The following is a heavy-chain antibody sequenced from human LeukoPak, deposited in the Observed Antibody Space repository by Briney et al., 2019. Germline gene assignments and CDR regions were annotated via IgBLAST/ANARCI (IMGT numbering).Heavy chain of an antibody. V-gene: IGHV3-49*04. CDR2: IRSKTYGGTT. CDR1: GFSFGDYA. CDR3: TTDHDFWSGYYRTAFDI. Sequence: GGSLRLSCTASGFSFGDYAMSWVRQAPGKGLEWVGFIRSKTYGGTTEYAASVKGRFTISRDDSKSIAYLQMNSLKTEDTAVYYCTTDHDFWSGYYRTAFDIWGQGTMVTVSS. D-gene: IGHD3-3*01. J-gene: IGHJ3*02.